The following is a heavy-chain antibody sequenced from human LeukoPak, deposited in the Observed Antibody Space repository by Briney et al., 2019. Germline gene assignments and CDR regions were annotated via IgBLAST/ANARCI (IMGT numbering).Heavy chain of an antibody. D-gene: IGHD6-19*01. CDR3: ASKDRSGWYGEGIFDY. CDR1: GYTFTSYG. V-gene: IGHV1-2*02. J-gene: IGHJ4*02. Sequence: ASVKVSCKASGYTFTSYGISWVRQAPGQGLEWMGWINPNRGGTNYAQKFQGRVTMTRDTSISTAYMELSRLRSDDTAVYYCASKDRSGWYGEGIFDYWGQGTLVTVSS. CDR2: INPNRGGT.